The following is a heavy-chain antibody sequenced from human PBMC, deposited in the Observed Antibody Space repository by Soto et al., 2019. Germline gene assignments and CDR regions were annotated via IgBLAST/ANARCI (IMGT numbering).Heavy chain of an antibody. CDR2: INTDNGNT. Sequence: QVQLVQSGAEVKNPGASVKVSCKASGYTFTRYGIGWARQAPGQGLEWMGWINTDNGNTNYAQNVQGGVTLTTDTFTSTAYMVLRSLRSNDTAIYYCAMVDVYVTPSPQDVW. D-gene: IGHD3-16*01. CDR1: GYTFTRYG. V-gene: IGHV1-18*01. J-gene: IGHJ6*01. CDR3: AMVDVYVTPSPQDV.